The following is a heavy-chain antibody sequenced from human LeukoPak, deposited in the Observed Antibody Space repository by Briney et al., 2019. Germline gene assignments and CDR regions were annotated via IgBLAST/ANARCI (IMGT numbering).Heavy chain of an antibody. J-gene: IGHJ6*02. Sequence: ASVKVSCKASGGTCSSYAISWVRQAPGQGLEWMGGIIPIFGTANYAQKFQGRVTITADESTSTAYMELSGLRSEDTAVYYCARYRITYYYGSGSYDPSGLDYYYGMDVWGQGTTVTVSS. CDR2: IIPIFGTA. D-gene: IGHD3-10*01. V-gene: IGHV1-69*13. CDR3: ARYRITYYYGSGSYDPSGLDYYYGMDV. CDR1: GGTCSSYA.